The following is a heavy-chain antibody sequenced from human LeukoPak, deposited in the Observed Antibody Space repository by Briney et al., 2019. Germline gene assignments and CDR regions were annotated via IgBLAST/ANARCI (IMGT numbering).Heavy chain of an antibody. J-gene: IGHJ6*03. CDR1: GYSISSGYY. Sequence: SETLSLTCIVSGYSISSGYYWVWIRQPPGKGLEWIGSIYHSGSTLYNPSLKSRVTISVDTSKNKFSLKLSSVTAADTAMYYCAGDQPYMDVWGDGTTVTVSS. CDR2: IYHSGST. V-gene: IGHV4-38-2*02. CDR3: AGDQPYMDV.